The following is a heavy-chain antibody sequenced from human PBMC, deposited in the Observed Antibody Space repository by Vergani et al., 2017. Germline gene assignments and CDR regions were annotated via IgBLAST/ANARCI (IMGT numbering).Heavy chain of an antibody. D-gene: IGHD5-18*01. CDR1: GGSISSYY. CDR3: ARGPLRYSYGSDY. Sequence: QVQLQESGPGLVKPSETLSLTCTVSGGSISSYYWSWIRQPPGKGLEWIGYIYYSGSTNYNPSLKSRVTISVDTSKNQFSLKLSSVTAADTAVYYCARGPLRYSYGSDYWGQGTLVTVSS. CDR2: IYYSGST. J-gene: IGHJ4*02. V-gene: IGHV4-59*08.